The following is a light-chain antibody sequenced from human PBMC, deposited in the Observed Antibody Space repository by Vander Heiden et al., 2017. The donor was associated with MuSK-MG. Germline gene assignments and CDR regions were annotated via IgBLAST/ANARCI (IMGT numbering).Light chain of an antibody. Sequence: EIVMTQGTGTLTVSPGERVTLSCRASNHMNYKYLGWYQQKPGQAPRLLIYDALSRATGVPDRFSGSASGTDFTLTISSLEPEDFAVYYCQQYSSSSYTFGQGTKLEI. J-gene: IGKJ2*01. V-gene: IGKV3-20*01. CDR1: NHMNYKY. CDR2: DAL. CDR3: QQYSSSSYT.